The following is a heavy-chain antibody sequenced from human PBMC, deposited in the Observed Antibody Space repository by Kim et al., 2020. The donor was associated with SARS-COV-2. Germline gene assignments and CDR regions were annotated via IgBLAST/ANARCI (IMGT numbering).Heavy chain of an antibody. CDR1: GYIFTNFA. V-gene: IGHV1-3*01. CDR2: INAGTGNT. CDR3: ARDLFHTGFDY. D-gene: IGHD2-8*02. Sequence: ASVKVSCKASGYIFTNFAIQWVRQAHGQRLEWMGWINAGTGNTKFSQQFQGRVTFTRDTSANTASMELSSLGSEDTAVYYCARDLFHTGFDYWGQGTLVAVSS. J-gene: IGHJ4*02.